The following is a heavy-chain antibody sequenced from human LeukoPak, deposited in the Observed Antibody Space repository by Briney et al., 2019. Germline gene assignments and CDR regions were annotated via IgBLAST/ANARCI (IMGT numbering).Heavy chain of an antibody. V-gene: IGHV3-7*02. CDR3: ASQSFGRFDP. CDR1: GFTFSNAW. CDR2: IKEDGSVK. J-gene: IGHJ5*02. D-gene: IGHD3-16*01. Sequence: GGSLRLSCAASGFTFSNAWMTWVRQAPGKGLEWVGNIKEDGSVKYYVDSVKGRFTISRDNAKNSLYLLMNSLRAEDTAVYYCASQSFGRFDPWGQGTRVTVPS.